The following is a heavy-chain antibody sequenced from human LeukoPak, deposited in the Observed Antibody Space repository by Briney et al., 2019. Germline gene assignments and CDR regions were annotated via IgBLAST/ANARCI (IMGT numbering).Heavy chain of an antibody. J-gene: IGHJ4*02. CDR2: ISYDGSNK. CDR1: GFTFSSYA. Sequence: GGSLRLSCAASGFTFSSYAMHWVRQAPGKGLEWVAVISYDGSNKYYADSVKGRFTISRDNSKNTLYLQMNSLRAEDTAVYYCAKGAVSSGWYAWGQGTLVTVSS. CDR3: AKGAVSSGWYA. V-gene: IGHV3-30*04. D-gene: IGHD6-13*01.